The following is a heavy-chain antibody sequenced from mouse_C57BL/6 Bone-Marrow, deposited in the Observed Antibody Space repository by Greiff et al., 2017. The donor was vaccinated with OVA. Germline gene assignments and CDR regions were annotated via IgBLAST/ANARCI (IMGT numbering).Heavy chain of an antibody. J-gene: IGHJ2*01. CDR3: ARYTPLRPFDY. V-gene: IGHV7-3*01. Sequence: EVNVVESGGGLVQPGGSLSLSCAASGFTFTDYYMSWVRQPPGKALEWLGFIRNKANGYTTEYSASVKGRFTISRDNSQSILYLQMNALRAEDSATYYCARYTPLRPFDYWGQGTTLTVSS. CDR2: IRNKANGYTT. CDR1: GFTFTDYY. D-gene: IGHD2-12*01.